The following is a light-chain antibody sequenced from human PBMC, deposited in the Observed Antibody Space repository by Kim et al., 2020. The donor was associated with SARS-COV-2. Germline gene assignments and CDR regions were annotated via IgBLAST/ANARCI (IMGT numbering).Light chain of an antibody. CDR1: QSISRY. V-gene: IGKV3-20*01. J-gene: IGKJ1*01. CDR2: GAS. Sequence: GTLSLSPGERATLSCRASQSISRYLAWYQQKPGQAPRLLIYGASSRATAIPDRFSGIGSGTDFTLTISRLEPEDFAVYYCQHYGTFGQGTKVEIK. CDR3: QHYGT.